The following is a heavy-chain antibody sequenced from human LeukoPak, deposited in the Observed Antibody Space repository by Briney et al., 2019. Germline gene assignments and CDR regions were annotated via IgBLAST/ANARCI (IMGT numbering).Heavy chain of an antibody. J-gene: IGHJ4*02. D-gene: IGHD5-18*01. V-gene: IGHV1-69*04. CDR1: GGTFSSYA. CDR3: ARDLRLGYSYGQYFDY. Sequence: GASVKVSCKASGGTFSSYAISWVRQAPGQGLEWMGRIIPILGIANYAQKFQGRVTITADKSTSTAYMELSSLRSEDTAVYYCARDLRLGYSYGQYFDYWGQGTLVTVSS. CDR2: IIPILGIA.